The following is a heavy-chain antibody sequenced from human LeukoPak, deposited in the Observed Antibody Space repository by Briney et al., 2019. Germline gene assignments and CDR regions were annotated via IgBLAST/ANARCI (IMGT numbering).Heavy chain of an antibody. J-gene: IGHJ4*02. CDR3: ARDIVGAEWRGYFDY. Sequence: SVKVSCKASGGTFSSYAISWVRQAPGQGLEWMGRIIPIFGTANYAQKFQGRVTITTDESTSTAYMELGSLRSEDTAVYYCARDIVGAEWRGYFDYWGQGTLVTVSS. CDR1: GGTFSSYA. CDR2: IIPIFGTA. D-gene: IGHD1-26*01. V-gene: IGHV1-69*05.